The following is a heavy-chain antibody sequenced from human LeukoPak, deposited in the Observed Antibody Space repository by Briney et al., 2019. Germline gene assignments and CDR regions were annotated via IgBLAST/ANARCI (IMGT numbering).Heavy chain of an antibody. CDR1: GYTFTGYY. Sequence: ASVKVSCKASGYTFTGYYIHWVRQAPGQGLEWMGGINPNSGGTNYAQKFQGRDTMTRDTSISTAYMELSGLTSDDTAVYYWGRDAIVRDYSNSDYWGQGTLVTVSS. V-gene: IGHV1-2*02. D-gene: IGHD4-11*01. J-gene: IGHJ4*02. CDR3: GRDAIVRDYSNSDY. CDR2: INPNSGGT.